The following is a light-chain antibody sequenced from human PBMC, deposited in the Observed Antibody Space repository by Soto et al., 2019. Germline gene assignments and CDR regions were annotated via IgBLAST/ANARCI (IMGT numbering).Light chain of an antibody. CDR2: GAT. CDR1: QSVSSSS. CDR3: QQYGVSPQS. Sequence: EIVLTQSPGTLSLSPGERATLSCRASQSVSSSSLAWYQQRPGQAPRLLVYGATTRATGIPDRFSGSGSGSDFTLIISRLEPEDFAVYFCQQYGVSPQSFGPGTKVDIK. J-gene: IGKJ3*01. V-gene: IGKV3-20*01.